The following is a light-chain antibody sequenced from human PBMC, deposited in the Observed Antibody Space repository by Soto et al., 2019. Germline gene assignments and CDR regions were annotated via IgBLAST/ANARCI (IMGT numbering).Light chain of an antibody. CDR1: QSVSSN. V-gene: IGKV3-15*01. J-gene: IGKJ1*01. CDR2: GAS. CDR3: QKNLNWNPWT. Sequence: EIVMTQSPATLSVSPGERATLSCRASQSVSSNLDWYQQKPGQGPRLIIYGASTRATGIPARFSGSGCGTEFTLTSISRHSEDCSVYYCQKNLNWNPWTFGQVTKVKIK.